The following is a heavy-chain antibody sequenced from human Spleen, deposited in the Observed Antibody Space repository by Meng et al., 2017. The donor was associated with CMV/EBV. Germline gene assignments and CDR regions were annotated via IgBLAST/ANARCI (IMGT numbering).Heavy chain of an antibody. D-gene: IGHD2-2*02. CDR2: ISSSSSYI. Sequence: GESLKISCAASGFTFSSYSKNWVRQAPGKGLEWVSSISSSSSYIYYADSVKGRFTISRDKAKNSLNLQMNSLRAEDTAVYYCASQGNLYCSSTSCYTDDYWGQGTLVTVSS. V-gene: IGHV3-21*01. J-gene: IGHJ4*02. CDR1: GFTFSSYS. CDR3: ASQGNLYCSSTSCYTDDY.